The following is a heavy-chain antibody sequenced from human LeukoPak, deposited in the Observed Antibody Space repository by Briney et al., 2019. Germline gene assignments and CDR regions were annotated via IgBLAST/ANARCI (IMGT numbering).Heavy chain of an antibody. CDR2: ISSSGSTI. Sequence: GGSLRLSCAASGFTFSDYYMSWIRQAPGKGLEWVSYISSSGSTIYYADSVKGRFTISRDNAKNSLYLQMNSLRAEDTAVYYCARDKGINAYYYYYYYMDVWGKGTTVTISS. J-gene: IGHJ6*03. V-gene: IGHV3-11*04. CDR1: GFTFSDYY. CDR3: ARDKGINAYYYYYYYMDV. D-gene: IGHD2/OR15-2a*01.